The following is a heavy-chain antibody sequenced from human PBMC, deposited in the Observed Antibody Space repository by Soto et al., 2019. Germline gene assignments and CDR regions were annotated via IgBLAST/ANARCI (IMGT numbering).Heavy chain of an antibody. Sequence: QVQLVQSGAEVKKPGASVKVSCKASGYTFTSYGISWVRQAPGQGLEWMGWISAYNGNTNYAQKLQGRVTMTTDTSTSTAYMELRSLRSDDTAVYYCARDPPRRQHLVLPYYYYGMDVWGQGTTVTVSS. D-gene: IGHD6-13*01. CDR1: GYTFTSYG. V-gene: IGHV1-18*04. J-gene: IGHJ6*02. CDR3: ARDPPRRQHLVLPYYYYGMDV. CDR2: ISAYNGNT.